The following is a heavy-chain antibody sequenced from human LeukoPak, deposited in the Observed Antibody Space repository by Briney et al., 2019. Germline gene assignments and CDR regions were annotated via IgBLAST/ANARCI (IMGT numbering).Heavy chain of an antibody. D-gene: IGHD3-10*01. V-gene: IGHV3-53*01. CDR3: AGGSYYGSGARPGYFDH. Sequence: GGPLRLSCAASDFNVNNNYMNWVRQAPGKGLEWVSLIDNFGSIYYRDSVKGRFTISRDISTKTLYLQMNTLSAEDTAIYYCAGGSYYGSGARPGYFDHWGQGILVTVSS. CDR2: IDNFGSI. J-gene: IGHJ4*02. CDR1: DFNVNNNY.